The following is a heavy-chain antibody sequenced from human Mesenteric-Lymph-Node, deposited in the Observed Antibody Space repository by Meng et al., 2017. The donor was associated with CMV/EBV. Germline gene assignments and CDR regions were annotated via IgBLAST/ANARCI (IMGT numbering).Heavy chain of an antibody. J-gene: IGHJ4*02. CDR1: GYSISSGYY. CDR3: AWGYCSSTSCSPDY. Sequence: SETLSLTCIVSGYSISSGYYWGWIRQPPGKGLEWIGSIYYSGSTYYNPSLKSRVTISVDTSKNQFSLKLSSVTAADTAVYYCAWGYCSSTSCSPDYWGQGTLVTVSS. D-gene: IGHD2-2*01. CDR2: IYYSGST. V-gene: IGHV4-38-2*02.